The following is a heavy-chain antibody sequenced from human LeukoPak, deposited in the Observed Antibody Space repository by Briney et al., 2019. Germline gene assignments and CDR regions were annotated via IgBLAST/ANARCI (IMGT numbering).Heavy chain of an antibody. D-gene: IGHD5-24*01. CDR1: GFTFSSYG. J-gene: IGHJ4*02. V-gene: IGHV3-30*18. CDR2: ISYDGSNK. CDR3: AKGEGRWLQSPPDY. Sequence: GGSLRLSCAASGFTFSSYGMHWVRQAPGKGLEWVAVISYDGSNKYYADSVKGRFTISRDNSKNTLYLQMNSLRAEDTAVYYCAKGEGRWLQSPPDYWGQGTLVTVSS.